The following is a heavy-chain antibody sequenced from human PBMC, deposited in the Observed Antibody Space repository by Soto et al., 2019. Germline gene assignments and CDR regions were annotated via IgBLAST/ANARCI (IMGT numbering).Heavy chain of an antibody. V-gene: IGHV1-69*01. CDR2: TLPFLGSS. D-gene: IGHD1-26*01. Sequence: QVQLVQSGPEVKKPGSSVKVSCEASGGTFKKFAISWVRQAPGQGREWMGGTLPFLGSSKYPQKFQGRVTIAADESATTTYMELPGLTSEDTAVYYCARGGKFHSEDLWEASYSHGLDVWGQGTTVTVSS. CDR3: ARGGKFHSEDLWEASYSHGLDV. J-gene: IGHJ6*02. CDR1: GGTFKKFA.